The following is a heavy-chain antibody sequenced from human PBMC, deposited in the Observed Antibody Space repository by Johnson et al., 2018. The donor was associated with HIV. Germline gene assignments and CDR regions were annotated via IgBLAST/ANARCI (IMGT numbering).Heavy chain of an antibody. Sequence: VRQTPGKGPAWISGLSWNSNTIGYADSVNGRFTISRDNAKNSLYLQMNSLRAEDPALYYCARDRGTVTPAQMAFDIWGQGTTVTVSS. D-gene: IGHD4-17*01. CDR2: LSWNSNTI. V-gene: IGHV3-9*01. CDR3: ARDRGTVTPAQMAFDI. J-gene: IGHJ3*02.